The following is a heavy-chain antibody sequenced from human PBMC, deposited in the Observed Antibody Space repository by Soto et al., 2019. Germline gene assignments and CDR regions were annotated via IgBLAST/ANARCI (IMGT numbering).Heavy chain of an antibody. CDR1: GGSFSDYI. Sequence: SETLSLTCDVYGGSFSDYIWTWIRQTPGKGLQWIGQINHSGSANYNPSLKSRVTISVHTSSSQFSLKVRSVTAADTAVYYCARETYGDYVGYFDPWGQGIQVTVSS. J-gene: IGHJ5*02. CDR2: INHSGSA. V-gene: IGHV4-34*01. D-gene: IGHD4-17*01. CDR3: ARETYGDYVGYFDP.